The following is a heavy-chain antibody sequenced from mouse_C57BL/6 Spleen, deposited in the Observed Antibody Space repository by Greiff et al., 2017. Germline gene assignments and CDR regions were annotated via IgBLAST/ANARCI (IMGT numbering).Heavy chain of an antibody. CDR2: IYPGDGDT. J-gene: IGHJ2*01. CDR1: GYAFSSYW. Sequence: QVQLQQSGAELVKPGASVKISCKASGYAFSSYWMNWVKQRPGKGLEWIGQIYPGDGDTNYNGKFKGKATLTADKSSSTAYMQLSSLTSEDSAVYFCARSDYYGRTLYYFDYWGQGTTLTVSS. CDR3: ARSDYYGRTLYYFDY. D-gene: IGHD1-1*01. V-gene: IGHV1-80*01.